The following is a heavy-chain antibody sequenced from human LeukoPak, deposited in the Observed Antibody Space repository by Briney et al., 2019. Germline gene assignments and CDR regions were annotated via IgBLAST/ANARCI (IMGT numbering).Heavy chain of an antibody. J-gene: IGHJ5*02. D-gene: IGHD1-26*01. CDR2: IYTSGST. Sequence: SETLSLTCTVSGGSISSYYWSWIRQPAGKGLXWIGRIYTSGSTNYNPSLKSRVTMSVDTSKNQFSLKLSSVTAADTAVYYCARSGSFSDWFDPWGQGTLVTVSS. V-gene: IGHV4-4*07. CDR3: ARSGSFSDWFDP. CDR1: GGSISSYY.